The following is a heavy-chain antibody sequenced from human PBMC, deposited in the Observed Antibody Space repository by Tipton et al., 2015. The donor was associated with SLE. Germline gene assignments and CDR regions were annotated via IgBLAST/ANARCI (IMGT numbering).Heavy chain of an antibody. D-gene: IGHD6-19*01. CDR2: INHSGST. CDR1: GGSISSSSYY. Sequence: TLSLTCTVSGGSISSSSYYWSWIRQPPGKGLEWIGEINHSGSTNYNPSLKSRVTISVDTSKNQFSLKLRSVTAADTAVYFCAGRGRMIAVAVRHAFDIWGQGTMVTVSS. J-gene: IGHJ3*02. CDR3: AGRGRMIAVAVRHAFDI. V-gene: IGHV4-39*07.